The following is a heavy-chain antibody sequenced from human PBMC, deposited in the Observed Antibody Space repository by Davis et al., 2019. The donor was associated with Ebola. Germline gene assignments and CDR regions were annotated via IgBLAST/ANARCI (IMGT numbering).Heavy chain of an antibody. V-gene: IGHV3-23*01. CDR3: AKRGSGCYDY. D-gene: IGHD6-19*01. CDR2: ISGSGGST. J-gene: IGHJ4*02. CDR1: GFTVSSNY. Sequence: GESLKISCAASGFTVSSNYMSWVRQAPGKGLEWVSAISGSGGSTYYADSVKGRFTISRDNSKNTLYLQMNSLRAEDTAVYYCAKRGSGCYDYWGQGTLVTVSS.